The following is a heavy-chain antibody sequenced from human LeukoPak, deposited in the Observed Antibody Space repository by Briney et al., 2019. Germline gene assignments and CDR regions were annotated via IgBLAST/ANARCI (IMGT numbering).Heavy chain of an antibody. Sequence: ASVKVSCKASGYTFRIYGISWVRQAPGQGREWMGWISAYNGNTNSAQKIQGRVTITADESTSTAYMELRSLRSDDTAVYYCARDRRAVVKVVDYWGQGTLVTVSS. CDR1: GYTFRIYG. J-gene: IGHJ4*02. CDR2: ISAYNGNT. D-gene: IGHD4-23*01. V-gene: IGHV1-18*01. CDR3: ARDRRAVVKVVDY.